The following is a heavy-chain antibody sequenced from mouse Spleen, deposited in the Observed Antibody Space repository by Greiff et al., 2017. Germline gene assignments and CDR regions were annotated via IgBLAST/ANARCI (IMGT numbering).Heavy chain of an antibody. J-gene: IGHJ2*01. CDR3: ARFGNYGYFDY. V-gene: IGHV14-3*02. CDR1: GFNIKDTY. Sequence: VQLQQSGAELVKPGASVKLSCTASGFNIKDTYMHWVKQRPEQGLEWIGRIDPANGHTKYDPKFQGKATITADTSSNTAYLQLSSLTSEDTAGYYCARFGNYGYFDYWGQGTTLTVSS. CDR2: IDPANGHT. D-gene: IGHD2-1*01.